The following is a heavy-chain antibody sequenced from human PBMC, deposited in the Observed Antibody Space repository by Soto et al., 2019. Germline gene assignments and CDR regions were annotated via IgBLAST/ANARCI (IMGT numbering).Heavy chain of an antibody. V-gene: IGHV3-33*01. CDR2: IWYDGSNK. D-gene: IGHD3-10*01. CDR3: ARSGLPLREYYYYYYGMDV. J-gene: IGHJ6*02. Sequence: GGSLRLSCAASGFTFSSYGMHWVRQAPGKGLEWVAVIWYDGSNKYYADSVKGRFTISRDNSKNTLYLQMNSLRAEDTAVYYCARSGLPLREYYYYYYGMDVWGQGTTVTVSS. CDR1: GFTFSSYG.